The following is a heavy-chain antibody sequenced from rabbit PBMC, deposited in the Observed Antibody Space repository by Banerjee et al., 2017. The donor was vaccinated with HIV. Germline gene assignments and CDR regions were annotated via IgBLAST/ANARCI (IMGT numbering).Heavy chain of an antibody. CDR2: INTSSGNT. CDR3: ARDFTL. Sequence: QEQLKESGGGLVQPGGSLKLSCKASGFDFSNYYMSWVRQAPGKGLEWIACINTSSGNTVYASWAKGRFTISKTSSTTVTLQMTSLTAADTATYFCARDFTLWGPGTLVTVS. V-gene: IGHV1S45*01. J-gene: IGHJ4*01. CDR1: GFDFSNYYM.